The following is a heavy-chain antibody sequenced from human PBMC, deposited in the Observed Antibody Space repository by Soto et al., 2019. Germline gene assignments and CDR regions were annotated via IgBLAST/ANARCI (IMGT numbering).Heavy chain of an antibody. CDR3: ARGRSASSDFDH. CDR2: IYSGGTT. Sequence: EVQLVESGGGLVQPGGSLRLSCAASGFSVSTNYMNWVRQAPGKGLEWVSVIYSGGTTYYADSVKGRFTISRDNSKNTLYLRLNSLRAEDTAVYYCARGRSASSDFDHWGQGTLVTVSS. V-gene: IGHV3-66*01. J-gene: IGHJ4*02. D-gene: IGHD3-10*01. CDR1: GFSVSTNY.